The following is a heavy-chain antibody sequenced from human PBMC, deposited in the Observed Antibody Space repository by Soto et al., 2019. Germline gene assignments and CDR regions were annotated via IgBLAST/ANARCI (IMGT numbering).Heavy chain of an antibody. CDR3: ARDHSFNYGDHPAP. D-gene: IGHD4-17*01. CDR1: GYTFTSYG. V-gene: IGHV1-18*01. Sequence: QVQLVQSGAEVKKPGASVQVSCKAPGYTFTSYGIRWVRQAPGQGLEWMGWISAYNGNTNYAQKLQGRVTMTTDTSTSTAYMELRSLRSDDTAVYYCARDHSFNYGDHPAPWGQGTLVTVSS. J-gene: IGHJ5*02. CDR2: ISAYNGNT.